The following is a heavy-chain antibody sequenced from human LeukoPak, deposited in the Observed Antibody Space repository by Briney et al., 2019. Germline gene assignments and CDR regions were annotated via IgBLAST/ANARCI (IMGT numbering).Heavy chain of an antibody. CDR2: INPNSGGT. V-gene: IGHV1-2*02. Sequence: ASVKVSCKASGYTFTGYYMHWVRQAPGQGLEWMGWINPNSGGTNYAQKFQGRVTMTRDTSISTAYMELSRLRSDDTAVYYCARGPPAGMVRGVSGNPSYYFDYWGQGTLVTVSS. CDR1: GYTFTGYY. D-gene: IGHD3-10*01. CDR3: ARGPPAGMVRGVSGNPSYYFDY. J-gene: IGHJ4*02.